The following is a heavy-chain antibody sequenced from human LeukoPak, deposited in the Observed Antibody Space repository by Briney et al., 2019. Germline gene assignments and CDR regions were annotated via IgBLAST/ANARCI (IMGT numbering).Heavy chain of an antibody. CDR1: GYTFSSYS. CDR2: ISVGSNYI. CDR3: ARLRRNSDRSGYYYYYDY. J-gene: IGHJ4*02. Sequence: GGSLRLSCAASGYTFSSYSINWVRRAPGKGLEWVSSISVGSNYIYYADSVRGRFSISRDDARNSLYLQMDSLRGDDTAVYYCARLRRNSDRSGYYYYYDYWGQGTLVTVSS. V-gene: IGHV3-21*01. D-gene: IGHD3-22*01.